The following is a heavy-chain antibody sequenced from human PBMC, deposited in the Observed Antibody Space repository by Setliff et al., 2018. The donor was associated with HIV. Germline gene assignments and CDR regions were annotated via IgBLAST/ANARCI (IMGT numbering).Heavy chain of an antibody. Sequence: ASVKVSCKASGYTFTSCFLHWVRQAPGQGLEYMGIINPSDGSADYVEKFQDRVTITRDTSTSTVYMVMSSLRSEDTAIYYCAKEYHTAATGTRVANYFDYWGQGTLVTVSS. CDR3: AKEYHTAATGTRVANYFDY. J-gene: IGHJ4*02. CDR1: GYTFTSCF. D-gene: IGHD6-13*01. V-gene: IGHV1-46*01. CDR2: INPSDGSA.